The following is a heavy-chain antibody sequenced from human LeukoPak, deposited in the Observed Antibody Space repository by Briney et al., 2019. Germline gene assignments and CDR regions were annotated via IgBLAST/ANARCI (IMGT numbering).Heavy chain of an antibody. CDR2: ISKSGNT. V-gene: IGHV4-59*01. CDR3: ARVRYSDVLTGYYGDGYFDY. D-gene: IGHD3-9*01. CDR1: GGSITSYY. Sequence: SETLSLTCTVSGGSITSYYWSWIRQPPGKGLEWIGYISKSGNTNYSPSLKSRVTIFGDTSKNQFFLRLTSVTDADTAVYYCARVRYSDVLTGYYGDGYFDYWGQGTLVTVSS. J-gene: IGHJ4*02.